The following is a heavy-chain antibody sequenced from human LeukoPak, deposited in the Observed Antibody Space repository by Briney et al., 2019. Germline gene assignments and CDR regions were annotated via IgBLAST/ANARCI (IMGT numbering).Heavy chain of an antibody. J-gene: IGHJ6*03. V-gene: IGHV1-2*02. CDR3: ARGVVPAAIRWGYYYYMDV. D-gene: IGHD2-2*01. CDR2: INPNSGGT. Sequence: ASVKVSCKASGYTFTGYYMHWVRQAPGQGLEWMGWINPNSGGTNYAQKFQGRVTMTRNTSISTAYMELSSLRSEDTAVYYCARGVVPAAIRWGYYYYMDVWGKGTTVTISS. CDR1: GYTFTGYY.